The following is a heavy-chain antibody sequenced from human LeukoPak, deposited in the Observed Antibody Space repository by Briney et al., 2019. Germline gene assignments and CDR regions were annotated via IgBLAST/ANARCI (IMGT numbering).Heavy chain of an antibody. CDR1: GFTFSSYS. Sequence: PGGSLRLSCAASGFTFSSYSMNWVRQAPGKGLEWVSSISSSSSYIYYADSVKGRFTISRDNANNSLYLQMNSLRAEDTAVYYCARAPLGYCSGGSCYDLDYRGQGTLVTVSS. CDR2: ISSSSSYI. CDR3: ARAPLGYCSGGSCYDLDY. D-gene: IGHD2-15*01. J-gene: IGHJ4*02. V-gene: IGHV3-21*01.